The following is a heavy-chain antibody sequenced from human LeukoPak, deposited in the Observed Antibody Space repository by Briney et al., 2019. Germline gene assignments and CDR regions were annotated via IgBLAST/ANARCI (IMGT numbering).Heavy chain of an antibody. D-gene: IGHD2-15*01. CDR3: AKDVGFCSGDSCSFFDY. V-gene: IGHV3-23*01. Sequence: GGSLRLSRAASGFVFSNFGMTWVRQAPGKGLEWVSTTSAGGEDKHYADSVKGRFTISRDNSKNTLYLQMNTLRAEDTALYYCAKDVGFCSGDSCSFFDYWGQGDLVTVSS. J-gene: IGHJ4*02. CDR1: GFVFSNFG. CDR2: TSAGGEDK.